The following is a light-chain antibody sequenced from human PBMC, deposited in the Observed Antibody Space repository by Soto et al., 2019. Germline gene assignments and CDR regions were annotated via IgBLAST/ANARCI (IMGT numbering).Light chain of an antibody. J-gene: IGKJ1*01. V-gene: IGKV1-39*01. CDR1: QSISTY. CDR3: QQSYNTPRT. CDR2: GAS. Sequence: DIQMTQSPSSLSASVGDRVTITCRASQSISTYLNWYQQKPGKAPNLLIYGASSLQSGVPSRFSASGSGTDFTLTIRSLQPEDCATYYCQQSYNTPRTFGQGTKVEIK.